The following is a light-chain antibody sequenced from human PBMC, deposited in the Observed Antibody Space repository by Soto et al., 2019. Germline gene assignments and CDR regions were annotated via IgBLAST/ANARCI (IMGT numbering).Light chain of an antibody. CDR2: GAS. Sequence: EIVMTQSPATLSVSPGERATLSCRASQSISNNLAWYQHKPGQAPRLLIYGASTRATGIPAKFSGSGSGTEFTVTISSLQSEDYAVYYCQQYGTSPHTFGQGTKLEIK. CDR1: QSISNN. J-gene: IGKJ2*01. V-gene: IGKV3-15*01. CDR3: QQYGTSPHT.